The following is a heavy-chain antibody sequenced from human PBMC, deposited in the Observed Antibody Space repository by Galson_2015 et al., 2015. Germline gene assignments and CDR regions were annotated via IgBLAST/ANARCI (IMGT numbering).Heavy chain of an antibody. V-gene: IGHV3-11*01. Sequence: SLRLSCAATGFTFGDYYMSWIRQAPGKGLEWVSYISSSGSPIYYADSVKGRFTISRDNAKNSLYLQMNSLRAEDTAVYYCARISLSWGQLAQFFDYWGQGTLVTVSS. CDR3: ARISLSWGQLAQFFDY. CDR2: ISSSGSPI. CDR1: GFTFGDYY. D-gene: IGHD6-6*01. J-gene: IGHJ4*02.